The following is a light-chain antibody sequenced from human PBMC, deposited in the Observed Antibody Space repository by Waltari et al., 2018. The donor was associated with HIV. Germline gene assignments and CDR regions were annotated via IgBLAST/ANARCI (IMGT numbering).Light chain of an antibody. V-gene: IGLV1-47*01. CDR1: NFNIGSNY. Sequence: QSVLTQPPSASGTPGQRVTISCSGSNFNIGSNYVSWYQHVPGAAPKLLIHRKYQPPSGVPDRFFGSKSGTSASLAISGLRSEDEADYYCATWEDRLSGFYVLGTGTKVTVL. CDR2: RKY. CDR3: ATWEDRLSGFYV. J-gene: IGLJ1*01.